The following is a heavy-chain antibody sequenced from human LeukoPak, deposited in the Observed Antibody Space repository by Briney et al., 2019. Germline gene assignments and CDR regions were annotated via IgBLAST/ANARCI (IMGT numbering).Heavy chain of an antibody. CDR3: ASRLRRSWFDP. J-gene: IGHJ5*02. CDR2: INHSGST. V-gene: IGHV4-34*01. CDR1: GGSFSGYY. D-gene: IGHD4-17*01. Sequence: PSETLSLTCAVYGGSFSGYYWSWIRQPPGKGLEWIGEINHSGSTNYNPSLKSRVTISVDTSKNQFSLKLSSVTAADTAVYYCASRLRRSWFDPWGQGTLVTVSS.